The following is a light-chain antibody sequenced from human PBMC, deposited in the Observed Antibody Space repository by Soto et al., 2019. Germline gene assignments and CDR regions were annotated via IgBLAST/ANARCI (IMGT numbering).Light chain of an antibody. V-gene: IGKV3-11*01. J-gene: IGKJ2*01. CDR2: DAS. Sequence: PGERATLSCRASQSVSSYLAWYQQKPGQAPRLLIYDASNRATGIPARFSGSGSGTDFTLTISSLEPEDFAVYYCQQRSNSYTFGQGTKLEIK. CDR1: QSVSSY. CDR3: QQRSNSYT.